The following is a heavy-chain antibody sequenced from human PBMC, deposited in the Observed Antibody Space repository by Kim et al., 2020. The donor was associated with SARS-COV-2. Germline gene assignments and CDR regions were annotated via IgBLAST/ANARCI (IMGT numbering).Heavy chain of an antibody. D-gene: IGHD4-4*01. Sequence: GGSLRLSCAASGFTFSSYGMHWVRQAPGKGLEWVAVIWYDGSNKYYADSVKGRFTISRDNSKNTLYLQMNSLRAEDTAVYYCARDALTVTTVVGGMDVWGQGTTVTVSS. V-gene: IGHV3-33*01. CDR3: ARDALTVTTVVGGMDV. CDR1: GFTFSSYG. J-gene: IGHJ6*02. CDR2: IWYDGSNK.